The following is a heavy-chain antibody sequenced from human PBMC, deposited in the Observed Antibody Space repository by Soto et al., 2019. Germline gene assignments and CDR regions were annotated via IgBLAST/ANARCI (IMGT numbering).Heavy chain of an antibody. CDR2: IIPILGIA. CDR1: GGTFSSYT. J-gene: IGHJ5*02. V-gene: IGHV1-69*10. CDR3: ARDGDHYYDSSGYYLNWFDP. Sequence: VKVSCKASGGTFSSYTISWVRQAPGQGLEWMGRIIPILGIANYAQKFQGRVTITADKSTSTAYMELSSLRSEDTAVYYCARDGDHYYDSSGYYLNWFDPWGQGTLVTVSS. D-gene: IGHD3-22*01.